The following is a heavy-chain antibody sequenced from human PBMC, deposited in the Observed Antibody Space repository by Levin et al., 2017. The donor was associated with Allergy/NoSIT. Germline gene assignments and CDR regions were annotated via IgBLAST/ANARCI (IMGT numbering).Heavy chain of an antibody. CDR2: AYYTGRS. CDR1: GGSIIGYY. D-gene: IGHD2-15*01. V-gene: IGHV4-59*01. J-gene: IGHJ4*02. CDR3: AGRATTVAGFYF. Sequence: PSETLSLTCTVSGGSIIGYYWNWIRQTPGKGLEWLGYAYYTGRSSYNPSLKSRATISLDTSKGQFSLKLTSVSAADTAVYFCAGRATTVAGFYFWGPGTLVTVSS.